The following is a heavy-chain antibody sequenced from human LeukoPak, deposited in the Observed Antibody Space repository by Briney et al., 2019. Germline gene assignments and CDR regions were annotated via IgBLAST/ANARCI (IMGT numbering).Heavy chain of an antibody. V-gene: IGHV3-30-3*01. D-gene: IGHD6-19*01. Sequence: GGSLRLSCAASGFTFSSYGMHWVRQAPGKGLEWVAVISYDGSDKYYADSVKGRFTISRDNSKNTLYLQMNSLRAEDTAVYYCARPAGTYDYPYGMDVWGQGTTVTVSS. CDR3: ARPAGTYDYPYGMDV. CDR1: GFTFSSYG. CDR2: ISYDGSDK. J-gene: IGHJ6*02.